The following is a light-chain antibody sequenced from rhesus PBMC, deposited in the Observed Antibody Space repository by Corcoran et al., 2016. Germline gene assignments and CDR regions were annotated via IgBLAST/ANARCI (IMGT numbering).Light chain of an antibody. Sequence: EIVLTQSPATLSLSPGERATLSCRASQSVSSSLAWYQQKPEQAPRLLIYGASSRATGIPDRCSGSGSGTAFTLTISSLEPEDFAVYYCQQYSNWPYSFGQGTKVEIK. CDR1: QSVSSS. J-gene: IGKJ2*01. V-gene: IGKV3-42*03. CDR2: GAS. CDR3: QQYSNWPYS.